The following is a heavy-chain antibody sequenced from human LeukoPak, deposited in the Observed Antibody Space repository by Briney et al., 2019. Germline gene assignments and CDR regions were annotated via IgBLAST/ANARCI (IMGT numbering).Heavy chain of an antibody. J-gene: IGHJ5*02. CDR2: IYHSGST. D-gene: IGHD3-16*01. Sequence: NPSETLSLTCTVSGYSISSGYYWGWIRQPPGKGLEWIGSIYHSGSTYYNPSLKSRLTISADTSKNQFSLKLSSVTAADTAVYYCARGARRRGLGDNWFDPWGQGTLVTVSS. V-gene: IGHV4-38-2*02. CDR3: ARGARRRGLGDNWFDP. CDR1: GYSISSGYY.